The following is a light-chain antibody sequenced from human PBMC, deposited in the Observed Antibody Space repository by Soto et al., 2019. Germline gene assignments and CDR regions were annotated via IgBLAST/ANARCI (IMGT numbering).Light chain of an antibody. CDR2: GNR. CDR1: SSNLGAGYD. CDR3: AAWDDSLSGPV. J-gene: IGLJ2*01. Sequence: QSVLTQPPSVSGAPGQRVTLSCTGNSSNLGAGYDVHWYQQLPGAAPKLVIFGNRNRPSGVPDRFSGSKSGTSASLAITGLRPEDEADYYCAAWDDSLSGPVFGGGTKLTVL. V-gene: IGLV1-40*01.